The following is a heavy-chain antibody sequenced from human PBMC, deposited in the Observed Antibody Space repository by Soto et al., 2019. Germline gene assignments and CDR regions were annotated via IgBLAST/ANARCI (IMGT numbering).Heavy chain of an antibody. J-gene: IGHJ5*02. CDR1: GFTFSSYA. V-gene: IGHV3-23*01. D-gene: IGHD3-3*01. CDR2: ISASGGST. CDR3: AKLDNYDFWSDSSHNWFDP. Sequence: EVQLLESEGGLVQPGGSLRLSCAASGFTFSSYAMSWVRQAPGKGQEWVSAISASGGSTYYADSVKGRFTISRDHSKNTLYLQMNSLRADDTAVYYCAKLDNYDFWSDSSHNWFDPWGQGTLVTVSS.